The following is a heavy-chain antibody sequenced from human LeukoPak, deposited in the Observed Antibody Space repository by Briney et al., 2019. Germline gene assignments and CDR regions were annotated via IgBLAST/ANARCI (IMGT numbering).Heavy chain of an antibody. CDR1: GYTFTGYY. CDR2: INPNSGGT. CDR3: ARDPKTGHYYDSSGYYGSGWFDP. V-gene: IGHV1-2*02. J-gene: IGHJ5*02. D-gene: IGHD3-22*01. Sequence: GASVKVSCKASGYTFTGYYMHWVRQAPGQGLEWMGWINPNSGGTNYAQKFQGRVTMTRDTSTSTVYMELSSLRSEDTAVYYCARDPKTGHYYDSSGYYGSGWFDPWGQGTLVTVSS.